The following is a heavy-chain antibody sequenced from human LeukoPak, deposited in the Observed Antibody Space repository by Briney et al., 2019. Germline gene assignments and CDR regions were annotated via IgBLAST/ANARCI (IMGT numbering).Heavy chain of an antibody. CDR1: GYTFPSYF. D-gene: IGHD6-6*01. CDR3: ARTAARRFDY. J-gene: IGHJ4*02. V-gene: IGHV1-46*01. Sequence: ASVDVSCKASGYTFPSYFMHWVRQAPGQGLEWMGIINPTGGSTTYAQKFQGRVTMTRDTSTSTVYMELSSLRSDDTAVYYCARTAARRFDYWGQGTLVTVSS. CDR2: INPTGGST.